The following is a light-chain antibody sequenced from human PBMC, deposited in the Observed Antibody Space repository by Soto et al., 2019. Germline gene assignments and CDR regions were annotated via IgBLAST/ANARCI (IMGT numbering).Light chain of an antibody. Sequence: IVMPQYPATLSVSPGERATLSCMASQSVSSNLAWYQQKPGQAPRLLIYGASTRATGIPARFSGSGSGTEFTLTFSSLQSEDFAVYYCQQYNNWPRTFGQGTKVDIK. CDR1: QSVSSN. CDR2: GAS. V-gene: IGKV3-15*01. J-gene: IGKJ1*01. CDR3: QQYNNWPRT.